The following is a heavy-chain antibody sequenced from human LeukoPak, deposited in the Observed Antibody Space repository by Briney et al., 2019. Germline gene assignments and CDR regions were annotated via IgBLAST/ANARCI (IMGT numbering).Heavy chain of an antibody. J-gene: IGHJ5*01. Sequence: PGGSLRLSCAASGFTFSRYWMNWVRQAPGKGLEWVANIKRDGNEKNYVDSVKGRFSISRDNAKNSLYLQMDSLSAEDTAVYYCAKAGASPILTYDSWGQGALVTVSS. V-gene: IGHV3-7*03. D-gene: IGHD2-2*02. CDR1: GFTFSRYW. CDR2: IKRDGNEK. CDR3: AKAGASPILTYDS.